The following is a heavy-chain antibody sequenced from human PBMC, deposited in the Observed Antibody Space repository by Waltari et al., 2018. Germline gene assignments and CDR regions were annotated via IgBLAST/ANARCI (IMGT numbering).Heavy chain of an antibody. V-gene: IGHV1-69*01. CDR2: INPIFGTA. D-gene: IGHD4-17*01. J-gene: IGHJ6*02. CDR3: AIKDGDLYYYYGMDV. Sequence: QVQLVQSGAEVKKPGASVKVSCKASGYTFTGYYMHWVRQAPGQGLAWMGRINPIFGTANYAQKFHGRVTITADESTSTAYMELSSLRSEDTAVYYCAIKDGDLYYYYGMDVWGQGTTVTVSS. CDR1: GYTFTGYY.